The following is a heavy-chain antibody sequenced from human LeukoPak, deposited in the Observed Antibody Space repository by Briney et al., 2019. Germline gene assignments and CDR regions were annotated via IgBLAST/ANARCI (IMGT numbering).Heavy chain of an antibody. CDR1: GYSFTSYW. V-gene: IGHV5-51*01. D-gene: IGHD3-22*01. CDR3: ARLPPNYYDSSGPDY. Sequence: GESLKISCKGSGYSFTSYWIGWVRQMPGKGLEWMGIIYPGDSDTRYSPSFQGQVTISAGKSISTAYLQWSSLKASDTAMYYCARLPPNYYDSSGPDYWGQGTLVTVSS. J-gene: IGHJ4*02. CDR2: IYPGDSDT.